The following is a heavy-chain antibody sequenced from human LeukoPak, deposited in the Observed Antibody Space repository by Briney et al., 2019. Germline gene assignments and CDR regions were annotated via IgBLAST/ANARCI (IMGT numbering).Heavy chain of an antibody. Sequence: GESLRLSCAASGFTFSTYSMNWVRQAPGKGLEWVSSISSSSDYIYYADSVKGRFTISRDNAKNSLYLQMNSLRAEDTAVYYCARETTVTSGWFDPWGQGTLVTVSS. CDR3: ARETTVTSGWFDP. J-gene: IGHJ5*02. CDR1: GFTFSTYS. D-gene: IGHD4-17*01. CDR2: ISSSSDYI. V-gene: IGHV3-21*01.